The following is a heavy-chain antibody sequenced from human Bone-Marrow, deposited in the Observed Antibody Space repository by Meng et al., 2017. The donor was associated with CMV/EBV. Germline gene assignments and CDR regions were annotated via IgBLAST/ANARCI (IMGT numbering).Heavy chain of an antibody. CDR3: ARKGLDYSIFN. Sequence: SETLSLTCAVYGGSFSGYYWSWIRQPPGKGLEWIGEINHSGSTNYNPSLKSRVTISVDTSKNQFSLKLSSVTAADTAVYYCARKGLDYSIFNWGQGTRVTVSS. CDR1: GGSFSGYY. D-gene: IGHD4-11*01. J-gene: IGHJ4*02. CDR2: INHSGST. V-gene: IGHV4-34*01.